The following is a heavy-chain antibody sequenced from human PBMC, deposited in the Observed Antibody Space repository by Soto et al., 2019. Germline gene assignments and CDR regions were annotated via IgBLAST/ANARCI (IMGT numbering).Heavy chain of an antibody. J-gene: IGHJ4*02. CDR2: INPSGGST. D-gene: IGHD3-3*01. V-gene: IGHV1-46*01. CDR1: GYTFTSYY. CDR3: ARTPPDTYYDFWSGYPLDY. Sequence: ASVKVSCKASGYTFTSYYMHWVRQAPGQGLEWMGIINPSGGSTSYAQKFQGRVTMTRDTSTSTVYMELSSLRSEDTAVYYCARTPPDTYYDFWSGYPLDYWGQGTQVTVSS.